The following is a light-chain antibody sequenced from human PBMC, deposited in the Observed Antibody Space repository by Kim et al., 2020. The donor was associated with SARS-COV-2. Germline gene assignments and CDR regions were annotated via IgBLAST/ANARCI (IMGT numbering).Light chain of an antibody. CDR1: QYISTW. J-gene: IGKJ2*01. Sequence: DIQMTQSPSSVSASVGDRVTITCRASQYISTWLAWYQQKSGKAPKLLIYGASNLQSGVPSRFSGSRSGTDFTLTISSLQPEDFATYFCQQAHTFPHTFGQGTKLEI. CDR3: QQAHTFPHT. CDR2: GAS. V-gene: IGKV1-12*01.